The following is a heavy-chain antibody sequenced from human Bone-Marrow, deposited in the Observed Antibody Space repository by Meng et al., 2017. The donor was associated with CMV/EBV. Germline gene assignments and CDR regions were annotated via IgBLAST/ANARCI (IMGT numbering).Heavy chain of an antibody. CDR3: AKDLAVAGIYYYYYGMDV. D-gene: IGHD6-19*01. CDR2: IWYDGSNK. J-gene: IGHJ6*02. CDR1: GFTFSSYG. Sequence: GESLKISCAASGFTFSSYGMHWVRRAPGKGLEWVAVIWYDGSNKYYADSVKGRFTISRDNSKNTLYLQMNSLRAEDTAVYYCAKDLAVAGIYYYYYGMDVWGQGTTVTVSS. V-gene: IGHV3-33*06.